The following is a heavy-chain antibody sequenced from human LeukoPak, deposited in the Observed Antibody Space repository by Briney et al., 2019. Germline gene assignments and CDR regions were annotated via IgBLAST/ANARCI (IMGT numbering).Heavy chain of an antibody. CDR3: ARGGDEWLYYFDY. Sequence: GGSLRLSCAASGFTFRSYDMHWVRQATGKGLDRVSAIGTAGDTYYPGSVKGRFTISRENAKTSLYLQMNSLRAGDTAVYYCARGGDEWLYYFDYWGQGTLVTVSS. CDR2: IGTAGDT. CDR1: GFTFRSYD. V-gene: IGHV3-13*01. J-gene: IGHJ4*02. D-gene: IGHD3-3*01.